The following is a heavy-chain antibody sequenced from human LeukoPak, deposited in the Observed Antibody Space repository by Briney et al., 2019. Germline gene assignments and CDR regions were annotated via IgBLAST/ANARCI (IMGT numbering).Heavy chain of an antibody. CDR2: ISSSGSVK. D-gene: IGHD6-13*01. CDR3: AREGLYSNNWYPGYYCMDV. CDR1: EFIFSDYY. Sequence: GGSLRLSCAASEFIFSDYYISWIRQAPGKGLEWISHISSSGSVKYFADSVKGRFTISRDNARNSLYLDMNSLRAEDTAVYYCAREGLYSNNWYPGYYCMDVWGKGTTVTVSS. V-gene: IGHV3-11*01. J-gene: IGHJ6*03.